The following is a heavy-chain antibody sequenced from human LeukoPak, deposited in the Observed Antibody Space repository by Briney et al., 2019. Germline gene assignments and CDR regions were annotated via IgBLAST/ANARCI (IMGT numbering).Heavy chain of an antibody. CDR2: ISGSGRST. D-gene: IGHD3-3*01. J-gene: IGHJ4*02. Sequence: GESLRLSCAASGFTFSTYGMTWVRQAPGRRLEWVSTISGSGRSTYFADSVKGRFTISRDKSNNTLYLEMNSLRAEDTAVYYCAKDTGHDFSAADYWGQGTLVTVSS. V-gene: IGHV3-23*01. CDR3: AKDTGHDFSAADY. CDR1: GFTFSTYG.